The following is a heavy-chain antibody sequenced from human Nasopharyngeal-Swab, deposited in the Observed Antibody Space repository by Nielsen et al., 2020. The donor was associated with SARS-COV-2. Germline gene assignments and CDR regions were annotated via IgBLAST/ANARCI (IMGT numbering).Heavy chain of an antibody. Sequence: GESLKISCTTSGFTFDDYAMSWFRLAPGKGLERVGFIRSKTYSGAPEYAASVKGRFTISRDGAESIAYLQMNSLETEDTGVYYCARSVGSYYGQGAFDIWGQGTMVTVSS. D-gene: IGHD1-26*01. CDR1: GFTFDDYA. J-gene: IGHJ3*02. V-gene: IGHV3-49*01. CDR3: ARSVGSYYGQGAFDI. CDR2: IRSKTYSGAP.